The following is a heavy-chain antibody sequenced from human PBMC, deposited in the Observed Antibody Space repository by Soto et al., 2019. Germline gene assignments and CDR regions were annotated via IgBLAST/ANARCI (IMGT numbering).Heavy chain of an antibody. V-gene: IGHV4-30-4*08. J-gene: IGHJ6*02. Sequence: SETLSLTCTVSGGSIRSDYYHWTWIRQSPERGLEWIGYIHHSGSILYNPSLKSRVTISVDTSKNQFSLHLSSVTAADTAVYFCAREDDGGDTLDVWGQGTTVTVSS. CDR1: GGSIRSDYYH. D-gene: IGHD2-21*02. CDR3: AREDDGGDTLDV. CDR2: IHHSGSI.